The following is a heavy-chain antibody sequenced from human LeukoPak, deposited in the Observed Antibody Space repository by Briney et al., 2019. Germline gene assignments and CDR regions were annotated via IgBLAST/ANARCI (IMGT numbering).Heavy chain of an antibody. Sequence: YPGGSLRLSCAASGFTFSSYGMHWVRQAPGKGLEWVAVIWYDGSNKYYADSVKGRFTISRDNSKNTLYLQMNSLIAEDTAVYYCAGCGSVFWFDPWGQGTLVTVSS. CDR1: GFTFSSYG. D-gene: IGHD6-19*01. V-gene: IGHV3-33*01. CDR2: IWYDGSNK. CDR3: AGCGSVFWFDP. J-gene: IGHJ5*02.